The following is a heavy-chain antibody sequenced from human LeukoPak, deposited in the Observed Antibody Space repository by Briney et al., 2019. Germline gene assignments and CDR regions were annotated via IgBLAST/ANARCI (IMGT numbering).Heavy chain of an antibody. Sequence: KPSETLSLTCTVSGGSISGYYWSWIRQPPGKGLEWIGYIYYSGSTNYNPSLKSRVTISVDTSKNQFSLKLSSVTAADTAVYYCARGGIAAVDYWGQGTLVTVSS. J-gene: IGHJ4*02. V-gene: IGHV4-59*01. CDR3: ARGGIAAVDY. CDR2: IYYSGST. D-gene: IGHD6-13*01. CDR1: GGSISGYY.